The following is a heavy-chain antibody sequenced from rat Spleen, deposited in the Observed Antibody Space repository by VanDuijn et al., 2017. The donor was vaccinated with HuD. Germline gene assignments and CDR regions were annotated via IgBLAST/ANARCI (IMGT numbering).Heavy chain of an antibody. Sequence: EVQLQESGPGLVKPSQSLSLTCSVTGYSITSNYWGWIRKFPGNKMEWIGPIKYSGSTTYNPSLKSRISITRDTSKNQFFRQLNSVTTEDTATYYCATGGTYNSGYEIWFAYWGQGTLVTVSS. CDR1: GYSITSNY. D-gene: IGHD4-3*01. J-gene: IGHJ3*01. V-gene: IGHV3-1*01. CDR2: IKYSGST. CDR3: ATGGTYNSGYEIWFAY.